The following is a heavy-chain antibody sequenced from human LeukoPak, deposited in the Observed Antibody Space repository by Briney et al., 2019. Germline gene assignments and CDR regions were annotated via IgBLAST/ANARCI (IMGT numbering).Heavy chain of an antibody. V-gene: IGHV4-61*02. Sequence: SETLSLTCTVSGGSISSSSYYWGWIRQPAGKGLEWIGRIYTSGSTNYNPSRKSRVTMSVDTSKNQFSLKLSSVTAADTAVYYCARDSGVIESFDYWGQGTLVTVSS. CDR1: GGSISSSSYY. D-gene: IGHD3-16*02. J-gene: IGHJ4*02. CDR3: ARDSGVIESFDY. CDR2: IYTSGST.